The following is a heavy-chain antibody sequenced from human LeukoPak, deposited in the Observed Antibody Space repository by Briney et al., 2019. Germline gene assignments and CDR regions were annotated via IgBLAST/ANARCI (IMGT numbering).Heavy chain of an antibody. CDR1: GFTFSSYS. J-gene: IGHJ4*02. CDR3: ATELREGY. Sequence: GGSLRLSCAVSGFTFSSYSMHWVRQAPGEGLVWVSRINSDGSSTHYVDSVKGRFTISRDNAKNTLYLQMNSLRPEDTAVYYCATELREGYWGQGTLVTVSS. D-gene: IGHD3-10*01. V-gene: IGHV3-74*01. CDR2: INSDGSST.